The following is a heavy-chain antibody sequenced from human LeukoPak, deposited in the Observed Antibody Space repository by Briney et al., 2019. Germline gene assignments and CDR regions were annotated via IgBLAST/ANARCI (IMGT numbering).Heavy chain of an antibody. V-gene: IGHV4-39*07. Sequence: PSETLSLTCTVSGGSISSGSYYWSWIRQPPGKGLEWIGEINHSGSTNYNPSLKSRVTISVDTSKNQFSLKLSSVTAADTAVYYCARLAYYYGGTDYWGQGTLVTVSS. D-gene: IGHD3-10*01. J-gene: IGHJ4*02. CDR3: ARLAYYYGGTDY. CDR1: GGSISSGSYY. CDR2: INHSGST.